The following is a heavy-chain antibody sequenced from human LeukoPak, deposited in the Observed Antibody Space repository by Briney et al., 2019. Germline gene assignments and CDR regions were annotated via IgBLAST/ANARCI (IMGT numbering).Heavy chain of an antibody. V-gene: IGHV4-59*09. J-gene: IGHJ4*02. Sequence: WIGYIYYSGSTNFNPSLKSRVTISLDTSKNQFSLKLSSVTAADTAVYYCASGNWNYYYFDYWGQGTLVTVSS. CDR3: ASGNWNYYYFDY. CDR2: IYYSGST. D-gene: IGHD1-7*01.